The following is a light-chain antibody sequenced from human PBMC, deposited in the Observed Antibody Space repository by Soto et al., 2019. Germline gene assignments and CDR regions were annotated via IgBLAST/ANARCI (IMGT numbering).Light chain of an antibody. CDR2: EVT. Sequence: QSALTQPPSASGSPGQSVTISCTGTGSDVGGYNYVSWYQQHPGKAPKLMIYEVTKRPSGVPDRFSGSKSGNTASLTVSGLLAEDEADYYCSSHAGIINVVFGGGTKVTVL. V-gene: IGLV2-8*01. J-gene: IGLJ3*02. CDR1: GSDVGGYNY. CDR3: SSHAGIINVV.